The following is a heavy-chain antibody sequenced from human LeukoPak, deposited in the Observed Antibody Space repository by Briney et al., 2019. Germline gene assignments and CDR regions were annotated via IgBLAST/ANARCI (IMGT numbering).Heavy chain of an antibody. CDR2: TYYRSSWSY. CDR1: GDSVSSNSAA. J-gene: IGHJ4*02. Sequence: SQTLSLTCAISGDSVSSNSAAWNWIRQSPSRGLEWLGRTYYRSSWSYEYAPSVKSRLTINADTSKNQFSLQLNSVTPEDMAVYYCARGLLGANDYWGQGIPVTVSS. CDR3: ARGLLGANDY. D-gene: IGHD1-26*01. V-gene: IGHV6-1*01.